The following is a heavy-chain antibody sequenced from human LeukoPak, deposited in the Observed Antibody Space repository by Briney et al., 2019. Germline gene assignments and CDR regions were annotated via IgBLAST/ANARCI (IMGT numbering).Heavy chain of an antibody. CDR2: ISAYNGNT. CDR3: ARHFTMVRGVIMDYYYGMDV. CDR1: GYTFTSYG. J-gene: IGHJ6*02. D-gene: IGHD3-10*01. V-gene: IGHV1-18*01. Sequence: ASVKVSCKASGYTFTSYGISWVRQAPGQGLEWMGWISAYNGNTNYAQKLQGRVTMTTDTSTSTAYMELRSLRSDDTAVYYCARHFTMVRGVIMDYYYGMDVWGQGTTVTVS.